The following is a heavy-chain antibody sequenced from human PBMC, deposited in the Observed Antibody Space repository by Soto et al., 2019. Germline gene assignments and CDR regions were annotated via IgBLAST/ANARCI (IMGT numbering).Heavy chain of an antibody. D-gene: IGHD1-26*01. CDR3: ARLRANSGSYFLYYFDY. Sequence: GESLKISCNGSGYSFTSYWICWVRQMPWKGLEWMGIIYPGDSDTRYSPSFQGQVTISADKSISTAYLQWSSLKASDTAMYYCARLRANSGSYFLYYFDYWGQGTLVTVSS. V-gene: IGHV5-51*01. CDR2: IYPGDSDT. CDR1: GYSFTSYW. J-gene: IGHJ4*02.